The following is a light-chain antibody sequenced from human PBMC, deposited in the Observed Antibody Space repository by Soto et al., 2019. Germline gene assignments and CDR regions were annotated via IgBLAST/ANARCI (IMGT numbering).Light chain of an antibody. CDR2: HAS. J-gene: IGKJ1*01. Sequence: DIQMTQSPSTLSASVGDRVTISCRASQGISTWLAWYRQKPGEAPKLLIYHASNLETGVPSRFSGSGSGTEFTLTISGLQPDDFATYYCQQDKASSWTFGQGTKVEI. V-gene: IGKV1-5*01. CDR1: QGISTW. CDR3: QQDKASSWT.